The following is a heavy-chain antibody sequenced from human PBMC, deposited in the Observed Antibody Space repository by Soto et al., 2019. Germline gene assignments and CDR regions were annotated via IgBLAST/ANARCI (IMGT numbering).Heavy chain of an antibody. Sequence: EVQLVESGGGLVQPGGSLTLSCAASGFSFSKHWMKWIRQAPGKGLEWVASIKPDGSEKYYVDSVKGRFTISRDNAENSLYLQMNSLKTEDTAEYYCAMDFSWSVDYWGQGTLVSVSS. CDR3: AMDFSWSVDY. J-gene: IGHJ4*02. CDR1: GFSFSKHW. V-gene: IGHV3-7*04. D-gene: IGHD3-3*01. CDR2: IKPDGSEK.